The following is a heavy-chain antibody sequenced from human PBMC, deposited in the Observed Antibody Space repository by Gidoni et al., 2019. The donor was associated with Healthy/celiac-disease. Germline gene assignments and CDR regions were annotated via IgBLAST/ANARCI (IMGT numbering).Heavy chain of an antibody. CDR3: ARARAPYDFWSGEGGEPYYYYYGMDV. CDR2: IIPIFGTA. CDR1: GGTFSSYA. V-gene: IGHV1-69*01. D-gene: IGHD3-3*01. J-gene: IGHJ6*02. Sequence: QVQLVQSGAEVKKPGSSVKVSCKASGGTFSSYAISWVRQAPGQGLEWMGGIIPIFGTANYAQKFQGRVTITADESTSTAYMELSSLRSEDTAVYYCARARAPYDFWSGEGGEPYYYYYGMDVWGQGTTVTVSS.